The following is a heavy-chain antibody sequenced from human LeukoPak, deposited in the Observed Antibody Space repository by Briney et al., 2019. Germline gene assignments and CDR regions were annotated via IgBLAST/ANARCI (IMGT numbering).Heavy chain of an antibody. CDR3: ARQADYNVLTGYHKGHLDY. J-gene: IGHJ4*02. CDR2: IYPGVSDT. D-gene: IGHD3-9*01. Sequence: PGGSMRLSCKGSGYSFTSYWIGCVRQLPGKGLEWMGIIYPGVSDTRYSPSFQGQVTISADKSITTAYLQWSSLQASDTAMYYCARQADYNVLTGYHKGHLDYWGQGTLVTVSS. V-gene: IGHV5-51*01. CDR1: GYSFTSYW.